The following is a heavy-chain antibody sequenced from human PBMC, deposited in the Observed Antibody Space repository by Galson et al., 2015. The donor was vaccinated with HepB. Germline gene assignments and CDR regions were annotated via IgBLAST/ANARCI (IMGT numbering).Heavy chain of an antibody. J-gene: IGHJ6*02. Sequence: SVKVSCKASGFTFTSSAVQWVRQARGQRLEWIGWIVVGSGNTNYAQKFQERVTITRGMSTSTAYMELSSLRSEDTAVYYCAALGYQLLYYYGMDVWGQGTTVTVSS. CDR1: GFTFTSSA. CDR3: AALGYQLLYYYGMDV. V-gene: IGHV1-58*01. D-gene: IGHD2-2*01. CDR2: IVVGSGNT.